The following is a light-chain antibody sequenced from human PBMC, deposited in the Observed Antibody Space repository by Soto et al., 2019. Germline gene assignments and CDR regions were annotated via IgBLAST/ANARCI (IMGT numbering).Light chain of an antibody. J-gene: IGKJ1*01. Sequence: EIVMTQSPATLSVSPGERATLSCRASQSVSSDLAWYHQKPGQAPRLLIYGASTRATGIPARFSGSGSGTEFTLTINSLQSEDFVVYYCQQYNNWPRTFGQRTKVDIK. V-gene: IGKV3-15*01. CDR2: GAS. CDR1: QSVSSD. CDR3: QQYNNWPRT.